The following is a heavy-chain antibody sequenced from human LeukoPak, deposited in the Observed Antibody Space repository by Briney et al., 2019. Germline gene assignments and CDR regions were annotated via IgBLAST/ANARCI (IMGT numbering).Heavy chain of an antibody. Sequence: GGSLRLSCAASGFTFSSYAMSWVRQAPGKGLEWVSAIIGSGGSTYYADSVKGRFTISRDNSKNTLYLQMNSLRAEDTAVYYCANRPRDNWNDDYWGQGTLVTVSS. V-gene: IGHV3-23*01. J-gene: IGHJ4*02. CDR3: ANRPRDNWNDDY. CDR1: GFTFSSYA. CDR2: IIGSGGST. D-gene: IGHD1-1*01.